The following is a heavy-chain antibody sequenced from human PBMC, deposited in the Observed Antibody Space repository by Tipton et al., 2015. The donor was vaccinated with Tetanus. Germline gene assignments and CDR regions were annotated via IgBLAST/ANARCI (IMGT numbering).Heavy chain of an antibody. CDR2: INPSGGST. D-gene: IGHD3-10*01. Sequence: QLVQSGAEVKKPGASVKVSCKASGHTFTSYYMHWVRQAPGQGLEWMGIINPSGGSTSYAQKFQGRVTMTRDTSTSTVYMELSSLRSEDTAVYYCARDVGPSRGFGDDDWFDPWGQGTLVTVSS. CDR1: GHTFTSYY. V-gene: IGHV1-46*01. J-gene: IGHJ5*02. CDR3: ARDVGPSRGFGDDDWFDP.